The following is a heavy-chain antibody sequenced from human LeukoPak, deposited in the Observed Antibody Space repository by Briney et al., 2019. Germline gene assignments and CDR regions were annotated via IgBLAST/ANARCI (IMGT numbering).Heavy chain of an antibody. CDR3: ARESRWQQPSFQH. V-gene: IGHV3-33*01. Sequence: PGGSLRLSCAASGFTFSSYGMHWVRQAPGKGLEWVAVIWYDGSNTYYGDSVKGRFTISRDNSRNTLSLQMNSLRVDDTAVYYCARESRWQQPSFQHWGQGTLVTVSS. J-gene: IGHJ1*01. D-gene: IGHD6-13*01. CDR2: IWYDGSNT. CDR1: GFTFSSYG.